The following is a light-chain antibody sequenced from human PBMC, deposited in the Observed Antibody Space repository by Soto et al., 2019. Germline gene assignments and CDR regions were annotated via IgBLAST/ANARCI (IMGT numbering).Light chain of an antibody. CDR1: QSFAAS. CDR3: QQYDYSRT. CDR2: DVS. Sequence: DIQMTQSPSTLFASVVDSFTITFRASQSFAASLAWYQQKPGEAPKLLIYDVSNLETGVPSRFGGSGSGTEFSLTIRSLQPDDFASYYCQQYDYSRTFGQGTKVDIK. V-gene: IGKV1-5*01. J-gene: IGKJ1*01.